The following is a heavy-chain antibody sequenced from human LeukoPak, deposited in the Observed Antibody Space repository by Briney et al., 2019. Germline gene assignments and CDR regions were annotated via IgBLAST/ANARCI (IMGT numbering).Heavy chain of an antibody. CDR2: ISGSGGST. Sequence: QAGGSLRLPCAASGFTFSSYAMSWVRQAPGKGLEWVSAISGSGGSTYYADSVKGRFIISRDNSKNTLYLQMNSLRAEDTAVYYCAKDANYYGSGSYYQGGADYWGQGTLVTVSS. V-gene: IGHV3-23*01. CDR3: AKDANYYGSGSYYQGGADY. D-gene: IGHD3-10*01. CDR1: GFTFSSYA. J-gene: IGHJ4*02.